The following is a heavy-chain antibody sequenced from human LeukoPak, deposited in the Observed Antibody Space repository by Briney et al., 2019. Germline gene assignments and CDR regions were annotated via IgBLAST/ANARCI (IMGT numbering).Heavy chain of an antibody. J-gene: IGHJ6*03. CDR2: ISAYNGNT. CDR1: GYTFTSYG. D-gene: IGHD2-2*01. Sequence: ASVKVSCKASGYTFTSYGISWVRQAPGQGLEWMGWISAYNGNTNYAQMLQGRVTMTTDTSTSTAYMELRSLRSDDTAVYYCAREGHCSSTSCYSHTPYYYYYYYMDVWGKGTTVTVSS. V-gene: IGHV1-18*01. CDR3: AREGHCSSTSCYSHTPYYYYYYYMDV.